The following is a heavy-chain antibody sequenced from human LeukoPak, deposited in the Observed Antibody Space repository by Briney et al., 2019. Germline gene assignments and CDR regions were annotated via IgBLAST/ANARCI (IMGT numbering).Heavy chain of an antibody. D-gene: IGHD3-10*01. J-gene: IGHJ5*02. CDR3: ARAGVRGAWASYNWFDP. CDR2: INHSGST. V-gene: IGHV4-34*01. Sequence: PSETLSLTCAVYGGSYSGYYWSWIRQPPGKGLEWIGEINHSGSTNYNPSLKSRVTISVDTSKNQFSLKLSSVTAADTAVYYCARAGVRGAWASYNWFDPWGQGTLVTVSS. CDR1: GGSYSGYY.